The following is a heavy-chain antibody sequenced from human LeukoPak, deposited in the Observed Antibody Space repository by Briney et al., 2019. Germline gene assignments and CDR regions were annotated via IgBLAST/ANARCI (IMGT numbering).Heavy chain of an antibody. CDR1: GFTVSSNY. CDR2: IYSGGST. Sequence: GSLRLSCAASGFTVSSNYMSWVRQAPGKGLEWVSVIYSGGSTYYADSVKGRFTISRDNSKNTLYLQMNSLRAEDTAVYYCAMTAVAGTGDYWGQGTLVTVSS. CDR3: AMTAVAGTGDY. D-gene: IGHD6-19*01. V-gene: IGHV3-66*01. J-gene: IGHJ4*02.